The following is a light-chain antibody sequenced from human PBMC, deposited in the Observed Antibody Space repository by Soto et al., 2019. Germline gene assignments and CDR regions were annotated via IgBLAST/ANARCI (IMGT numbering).Light chain of an antibody. CDR2: GAS. CDR1: QSVSSNY. Sequence: EIVLTQSPGTLSLSPGERATLSCRASQSVSSNYLAWYRRKPGQAPRLLIYGASNRATDIPGRFSGSGPGTDFTLTISRLEPKDFAVYYGQQYGSSPPTFGPGTRVEIK. CDR3: QQYGSSPPT. J-gene: IGKJ1*01. V-gene: IGKV3-20*01.